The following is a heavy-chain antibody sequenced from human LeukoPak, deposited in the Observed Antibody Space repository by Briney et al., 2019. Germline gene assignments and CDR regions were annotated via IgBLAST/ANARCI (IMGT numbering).Heavy chain of an antibody. V-gene: IGHV3-21*01. D-gene: IGHD5-24*01. CDR2: ISSSSSYI. J-gene: IGHJ4*02. Sequence: GGSLRLSRAASGFTFSSYSMNWVRQAPGKGLEWVSSISSSSSYIYYADSVKGRFTISRDNSKNTLYLQMNSLRAEDTAVYYCAKDRGKMTTTQAFYFDYWGQGTLVTVSS. CDR1: GFTFSSYS. CDR3: AKDRGKMTTTQAFYFDY.